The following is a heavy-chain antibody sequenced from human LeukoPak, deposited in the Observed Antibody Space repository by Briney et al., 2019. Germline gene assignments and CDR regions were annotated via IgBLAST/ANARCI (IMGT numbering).Heavy chain of an antibody. V-gene: IGHV1-2*02. D-gene: IGHD2-2*01. Sequence: ASVKVSCKASGYSFTSYGITWVRQAPGQGLEWMGWINPNSGGTNYAQKFQGRVTMTRDTSISTAYMELSRLRSDDTAVYYCASLPKYLTAANMVDYWGQGTLVTVSS. CDR1: GYSFTSYG. CDR3: ASLPKYLTAANMVDY. J-gene: IGHJ4*02. CDR2: INPNSGGT.